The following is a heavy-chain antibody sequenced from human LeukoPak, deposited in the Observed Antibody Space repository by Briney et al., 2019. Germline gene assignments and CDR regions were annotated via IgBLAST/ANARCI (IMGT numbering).Heavy chain of an antibody. CDR1: GGTFSSYA. D-gene: IGHD1-26*01. J-gene: IGHJ5*02. CDR2: IIPILGIA. V-gene: IGHV1-69*04. Sequence: SVTVSCKASGGTFSSYAISWVRQAPGQGLEWMGRIIPILGIANYAQKFQGRVTITADKSTSTAYVELSSLRSEDTAVYYCARSALLQTVDNWFDPWGQGTLVTVSS. CDR3: ARSALLQTVDNWFDP.